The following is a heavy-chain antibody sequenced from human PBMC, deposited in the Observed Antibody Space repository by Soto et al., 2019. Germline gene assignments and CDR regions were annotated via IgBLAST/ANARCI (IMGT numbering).Heavy chain of an antibody. D-gene: IGHD6-19*01. CDR3: ARPASGWDGGWFDP. CDR1: GGSISSSGYY. J-gene: IGHJ5*02. CDR2: IYYSGST. V-gene: IGHV4-39*01. Sequence: QLQLQESGPGLVKPSETLSLTCTVSGGSISSSGYYWGWIRQPPGKGLEWIGSIYYSGSTYYNPSLKSRVTISVDTSKNQFSLKLSSVTAADTAVYYCARPASGWDGGWFDPWGQGTLVTVSS.